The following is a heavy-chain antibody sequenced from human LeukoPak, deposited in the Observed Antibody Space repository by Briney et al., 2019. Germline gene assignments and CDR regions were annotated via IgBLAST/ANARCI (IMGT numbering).Heavy chain of an antibody. D-gene: IGHD6-13*01. V-gene: IGHV3-30*02. J-gene: IGHJ5*02. Sequence: PGGSLRLSCAASGFTFSSYAMSWVRQAPGKGLEWVAFIRYDGSNKYYADSVKGRFTISRDNSKNTLYLQVNSLRAEDTAVYYCARDGAPAFSIAAAEYNWFDPWGQGTLVTVSS. CDR1: GFTFSSYA. CDR3: ARDGAPAFSIAAAEYNWFDP. CDR2: IRYDGSNK.